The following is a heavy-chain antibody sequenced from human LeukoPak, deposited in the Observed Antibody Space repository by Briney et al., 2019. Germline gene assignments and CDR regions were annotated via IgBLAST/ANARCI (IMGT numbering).Heavy chain of an antibody. CDR2: IGSAGDT. Sequence: GSLRLSCAASGFAFSSHDMHWVRQAIGQGLEWVSAIGSAGDTYYPGSVKGRFTISRENAKNSLYLQMNSLRAGDTAVYYCATTVAGTRWALGYWGQGTLVTVSP. V-gene: IGHV3-13*01. CDR3: ATTVAGTRWALGY. D-gene: IGHD6-19*01. J-gene: IGHJ4*02. CDR1: GFAFSSHD.